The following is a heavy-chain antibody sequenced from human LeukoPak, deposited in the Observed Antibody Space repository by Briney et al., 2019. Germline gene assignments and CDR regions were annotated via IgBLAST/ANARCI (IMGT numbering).Heavy chain of an antibody. J-gene: IGHJ6*02. CDR2: IYPGDSDT. D-gene: IGHD2-15*01. Sequence: PGESLKISCKGSGYIFTSYWIGWVRQMPGKGLKRMGIIYPGDSDTRYSPSFQGQVTISADKSISTAYLQWSSLKASDTAMYYCARLGVVVAATVHYGTDVWGQGTTVTVSS. CDR1: GYIFTSYW. CDR3: ARLGVVVAATVHYGTDV. V-gene: IGHV5-51*01.